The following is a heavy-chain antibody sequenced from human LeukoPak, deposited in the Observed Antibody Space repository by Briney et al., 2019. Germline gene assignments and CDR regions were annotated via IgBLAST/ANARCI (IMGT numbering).Heavy chain of an antibody. CDR1: GGSISSYY. J-gene: IGHJ4*02. D-gene: IGHD2-15*01. V-gene: IGHV4-59*01. CDR3: ARHGTYCSGGSCYFYFDY. CDR2: IYYSGST. Sequence: SETLSLTCTVSGGSISSYYWSWIRQPPGKGLEWIGYIYYSGSTNYNPSLKSRVTLSLDTSKNQFSLNLSSVTAADTAVYYCARHGTYCSGGSCYFYFDYWGQGTLVTVSS.